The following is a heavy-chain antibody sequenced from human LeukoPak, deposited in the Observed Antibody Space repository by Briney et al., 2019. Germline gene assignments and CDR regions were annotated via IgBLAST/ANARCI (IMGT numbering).Heavy chain of an antibody. CDR2: ITPIFGTA. D-gene: IGHD3-10*01. J-gene: IGHJ6*02. Sequence: SVKVSCKASGGTFSSYAISWVRQAPGQGLEWMGGITPIFGTANYAQKFQGRVTITADESTSTAYMELSSLRSEDTAVYYCARDSSSGSYPRYYYYYGMDVWGQGTTVTVSS. CDR3: ARDSSSGSYPRYYYYYGMDV. CDR1: GGTFSSYA. V-gene: IGHV1-69*01.